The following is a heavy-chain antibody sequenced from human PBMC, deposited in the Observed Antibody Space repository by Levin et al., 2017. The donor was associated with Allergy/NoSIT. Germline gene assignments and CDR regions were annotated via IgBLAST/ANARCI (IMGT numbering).Heavy chain of an antibody. CDR3: AKASSGGYNYYYYGMDV. V-gene: IGHV3-30*18. Sequence: GESLKISCAASGFTFSSYGMHWVRQAPGKGLEWVAVISYDGSNKYYADSVKGRFTISRDNSKNTLYLQMNSLRAEDTAVYYCAKASSGGYNYYYYGMDVWGQGTTVTVSS. D-gene: IGHD3-22*01. CDR1: GFTFSSYG. CDR2: ISYDGSNK. J-gene: IGHJ6*02.